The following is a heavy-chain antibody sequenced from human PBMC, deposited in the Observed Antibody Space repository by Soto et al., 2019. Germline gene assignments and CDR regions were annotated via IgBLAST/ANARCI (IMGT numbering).Heavy chain of an antibody. V-gene: IGHV1-18*04. D-gene: IGHD3-3*01. J-gene: IGHJ5*02. CDR1: GYTFTSYG. CDR3: ARGHYDFWSGYPNWFDP. CDR2: ISAYNGNT. Sequence: GASVKVSCKASGYTFTSYGISWVRQAPGQGLEWMGWISAYNGNTNYAQKLQGRVTMTTDTSTSTAYMELRSLRSDDTAVYYCARGHYDFWSGYPNWFDPWGQGTLVTASS.